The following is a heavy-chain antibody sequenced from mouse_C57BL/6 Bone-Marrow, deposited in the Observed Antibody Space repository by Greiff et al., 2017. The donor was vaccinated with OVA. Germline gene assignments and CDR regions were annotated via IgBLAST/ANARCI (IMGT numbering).Heavy chain of an antibody. V-gene: IGHV1-55*01. CDR2: IYPGSGST. CDR1: GYTFTSYW. Sequence: QVQLQQPGAELVKPGASVKMSCKASGYTFTSYWITWVKQRPGQGLEWIGDIYPGSGSTNYNEKFKSKATLTVDTSSSTAYMQLSSRTSEDSAVYYGASEGYGSSPRYFDVWGTGTTVTVSS. CDR3: ASEGYGSSPRYFDV. D-gene: IGHD1-1*01. J-gene: IGHJ1*03.